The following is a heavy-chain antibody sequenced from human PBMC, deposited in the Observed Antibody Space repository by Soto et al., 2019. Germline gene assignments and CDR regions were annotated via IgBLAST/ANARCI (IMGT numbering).Heavy chain of an antibody. V-gene: IGHV4-59*08. CDR2: IYYSGST. CDR1: GGSISSYY. CDR3: ARRKPGRCSSTSCSNYYYYYMDV. D-gene: IGHD2-2*01. J-gene: IGHJ6*03. Sequence: SETLSLTCTVSGGSISSYYWSWIRQPPGKGLEWIGYIYYSGSTNYNPSLKSRVTISVDTSKNQFSLKLSSVTAADTAVYYCARRKPGRCSSTSCSNYYYYYMDVWGKGTTVTVSS.